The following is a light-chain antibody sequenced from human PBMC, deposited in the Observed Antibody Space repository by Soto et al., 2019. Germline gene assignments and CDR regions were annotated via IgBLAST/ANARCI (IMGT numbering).Light chain of an antibody. J-gene: IGKJ4*01. CDR3: QQYHTWTIT. Sequence: IVMAQAQATLAVAPGERVAFSCRASQGVSRKLAWYQHKPGQAPSLLISGASTGATGIPARFSGSGSGTEFTLTISSLQSEDCAIYYCQQYHTWTITSGGGTKVDI. V-gene: IGKV3-15*01. CDR1: QGVSRK. CDR2: GAS.